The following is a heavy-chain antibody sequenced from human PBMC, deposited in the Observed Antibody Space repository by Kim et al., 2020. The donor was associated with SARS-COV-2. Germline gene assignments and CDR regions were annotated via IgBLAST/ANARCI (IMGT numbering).Heavy chain of an antibody. Sequence: SETLSLTCTVSGGSISSSSYYWGWIRQPPGKGLEWIGIIYYSGSTYYNPSLKSRVTISVDTSKNQFSLKLSSVTAADTAVYYCARDWIPIVVVPAATYYYYGMDVWGQGTTVTAS. CDR1: GGSISSSSYY. CDR2: IYYSGST. J-gene: IGHJ6*02. V-gene: IGHV4-39*07. CDR3: ARDWIPIVVVPAATYYYYGMDV. D-gene: IGHD2-2*01.